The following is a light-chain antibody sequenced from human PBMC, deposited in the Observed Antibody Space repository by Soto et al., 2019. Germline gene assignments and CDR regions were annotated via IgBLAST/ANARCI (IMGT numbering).Light chain of an antibody. V-gene: IGKV3-15*01. Sequence: RVLTRSSDTLSGSPGERATLSXRASRSINRDLAWYQQQPGXAPRXXXYGXSTGATGIPARLSGSGSGTQFTPTISSLQSEHSARYYCQQYKNGPRTFGQGTKVDI. CDR3: QQYKNGPRT. CDR1: RSINRD. CDR2: GXS. J-gene: IGKJ1*01.